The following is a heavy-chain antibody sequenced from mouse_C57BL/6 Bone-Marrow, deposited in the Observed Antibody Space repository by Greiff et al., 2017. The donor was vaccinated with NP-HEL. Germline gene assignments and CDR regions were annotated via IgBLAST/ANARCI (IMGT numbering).Heavy chain of an antibody. V-gene: IGHV5-2*01. J-gene: IGHJ3*01. CDR3: ARPFYYGYDAGAWFAY. CDR2: INSDGGST. Sequence: EVNVVESGGGLVQPGESLKLSCESNEYEFPSHDMSWVRKTPEKRLELVAAINSDGGSTYYPDTMERRFIISRDNTKKTLYLQMSSLRSEDTALYYCARPFYYGYDAGAWFAYWGQGTLVTVSA. CDR1: EYEFPSHD. D-gene: IGHD2-2*01.